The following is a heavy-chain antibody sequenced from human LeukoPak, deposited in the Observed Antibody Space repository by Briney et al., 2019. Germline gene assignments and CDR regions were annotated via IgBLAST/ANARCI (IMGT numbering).Heavy chain of an antibody. V-gene: IGHV3-21*01. J-gene: IGHJ6*02. CDR3: ARPLSNGDFHESGGYYPYAMDV. CDR1: GFTFSSYR. CDR2: ISSSSDYI. Sequence: GGSLRLSCAASGFTFSSYRMNWVRQAPGKGLEWVSSISSSSDYIYSTDSVKGRFTISRDNSKNTLYLQMSSLRAYDTAVYYCARPLSNGDFHESGGYYPYAMDVWGQGTTVTVSS. D-gene: IGHD3-22*01.